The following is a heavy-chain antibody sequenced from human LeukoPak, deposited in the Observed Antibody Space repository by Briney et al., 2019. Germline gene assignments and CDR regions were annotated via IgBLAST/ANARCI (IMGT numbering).Heavy chain of an antibody. CDR3: ARHRPASNAFDI. V-gene: IGHV4-59*08. J-gene: IGHJ3*02. Sequence: PSETLSLTCTVSGGSISSYYWSWIRQPPGKGLEWIGYIYYSGSTNYNPSLKSRVTISVDTSKNQFSLKLSSVTAADTAVYYCARHRPASNAFDIWGQGTMVTVSS. CDR2: IYYSGST. CDR1: GGSISSYY.